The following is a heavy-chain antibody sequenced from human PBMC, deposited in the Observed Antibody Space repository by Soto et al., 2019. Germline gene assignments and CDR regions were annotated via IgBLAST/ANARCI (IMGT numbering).Heavy chain of an antibody. V-gene: IGHV3-33*01. Sequence: QVQLVESGGGVVQPGRSLRLSCAASGFTFSSYGMHWVRQSPGKGLEWVAVIWYDGSNKYYADSVKGRFTISRDNSKNTMYLQMNSLRAEDTAVYYGASSSGWYVPMDWGQGTLVTVSS. J-gene: IGHJ4*02. CDR2: IWYDGSNK. D-gene: IGHD6-19*01. CDR1: GFTFSSYG. CDR3: ASSSGWYVPMD.